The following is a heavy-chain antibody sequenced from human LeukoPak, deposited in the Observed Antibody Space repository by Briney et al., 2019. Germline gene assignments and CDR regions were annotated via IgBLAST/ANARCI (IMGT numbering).Heavy chain of an antibody. Sequence: SETLSLTCTVSSGSISSGGYYWSWIRQHPGKGLEWIGYIYCSGSTYYNPSLKSRVTISVDTSKNQFSLKLSSVTAADTAVYYCAGRGSSPRYYFDYWGQGTLATVSS. J-gene: IGHJ4*02. CDR3: AGRGSSPRYYFDY. CDR2: IYCSGST. D-gene: IGHD1-26*01. V-gene: IGHV4-31*03. CDR1: SGSISSGGYY.